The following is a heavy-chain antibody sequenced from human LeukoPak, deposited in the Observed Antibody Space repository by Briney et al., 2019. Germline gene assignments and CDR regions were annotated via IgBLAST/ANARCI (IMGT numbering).Heavy chain of an antibody. CDR2: IIPIFGSS. V-gene: IGHV1-69*13. J-gene: IGHJ5*02. CDR3: ARVTHTELSTWFDP. CDR1: GGTFSSYA. Sequence: SVKVSCKASGGTFSSYAISWVRQAPGQGLEWMGGIIPIFGSSNYAQKFQGRVTITADESTTTAYMELSSLRSEDTAVYYCARVTHTELSTWFDPWGQGTLVTVSS. D-gene: IGHD5-18*01.